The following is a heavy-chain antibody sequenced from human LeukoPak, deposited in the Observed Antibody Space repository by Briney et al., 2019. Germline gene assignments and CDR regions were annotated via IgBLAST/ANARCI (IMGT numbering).Heavy chain of an antibody. Sequence: GGSLRLSCAASGFTFSSYAMHWVRQAPGKGLEHVSAISSNGGSTYYANSVKGRFTISRDNSKNTLYLQMGSLRAEDMAVYYCARDSLVGANDYWGQGTLVTVSS. CDR1: GFTFSSYA. J-gene: IGHJ4*02. CDR2: ISSNGGST. D-gene: IGHD1-26*01. V-gene: IGHV3-64*01. CDR3: ARDSLVGANDY.